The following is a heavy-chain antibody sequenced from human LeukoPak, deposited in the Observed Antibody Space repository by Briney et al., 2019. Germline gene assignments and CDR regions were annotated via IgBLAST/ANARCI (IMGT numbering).Heavy chain of an antibody. J-gene: IGHJ4*02. Sequence: SETLSLTCTVSGGSVSSGIYYWSWIRQPAGKGLEWIGRMFTPGTINYNPSLKSRVTISLDTSKNQFSLKLSSVTAADTAVYYCARVKDTVMTFFENWGQGTLVTVSS. V-gene: IGHV4-61*02. CDR2: MFTPGTI. D-gene: IGHD4-11*01. CDR1: GGSVSSGIYY. CDR3: ARVKDTVMTFFEN.